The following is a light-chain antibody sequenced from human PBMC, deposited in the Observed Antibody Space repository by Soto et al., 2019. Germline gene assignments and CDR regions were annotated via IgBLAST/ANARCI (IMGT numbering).Light chain of an antibody. J-gene: IGKJ4*01. CDR2: SAS. Sequence: DIQMTQFPSSLSASVGDRVTITCRASQTISTYLNWYQQQSGKAPKLLIYSASTLQSGVPSRFSGSGSGPDFTLTISSLQPEDFATYYCQQTYDTPLTFGGGTTVEIK. CDR1: QTISTY. V-gene: IGKV1-39*01. CDR3: QQTYDTPLT.